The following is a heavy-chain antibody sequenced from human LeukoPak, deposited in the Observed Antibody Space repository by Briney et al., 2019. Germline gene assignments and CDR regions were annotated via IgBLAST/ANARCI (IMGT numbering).Heavy chain of an antibody. V-gene: IGHV1-8*03. Sequence: ASVTVSCKSSGYTFTSYEINWVRQTTGQGLEWMGWMNPNSGNTGYAQKFQGRVTITGNTSITTAYMELSSLRSEDTAVYYCARRQYGSGSPLYYWGQGTLVTVSS. D-gene: IGHD3-10*01. CDR3: ARRQYGSGSPLYY. CDR2: MNPNSGNT. J-gene: IGHJ4*02. CDR1: GYTFTSYE.